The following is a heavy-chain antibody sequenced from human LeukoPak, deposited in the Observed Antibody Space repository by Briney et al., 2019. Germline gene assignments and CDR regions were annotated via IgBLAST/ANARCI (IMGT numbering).Heavy chain of an antibody. D-gene: IGHD3-9*01. J-gene: IGHJ4*02. Sequence: ASVKVSCKASGYTFTGYYIHWVRQTPGKGLEWMGGFNPEDGDTIYAQNFQGRLTMTEDTSTDTAYMELSSLRSEDTAVYYCATDFGYFDWLLTDFWGQGTLVTVSS. CDR3: ATDFGYFDWLLTDF. V-gene: IGHV1-24*01. CDR1: GYTFTGYY. CDR2: FNPEDGDT.